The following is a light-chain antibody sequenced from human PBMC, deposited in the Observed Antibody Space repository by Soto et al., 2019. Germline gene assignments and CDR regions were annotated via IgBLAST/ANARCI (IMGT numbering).Light chain of an antibody. CDR2: KAS. CDR3: QHYNSYSEA. V-gene: IGKV1-5*03. J-gene: IGKJ1*01. Sequence: DIQMTQSPSTLSGSVGDRVTITCRASQTISSWLAWYQQKPGKAPKLLIYKASTLKSGVPSRFSGSGSGTEFTLTLSSLQPYDFATDYCQHYNSYSEAFGQGTKVAIK. CDR1: QTISSW.